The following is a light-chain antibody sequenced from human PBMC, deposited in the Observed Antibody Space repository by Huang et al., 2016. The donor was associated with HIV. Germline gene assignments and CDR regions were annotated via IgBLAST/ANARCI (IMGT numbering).Light chain of an antibody. V-gene: IGKV3-15*01. CDR1: QSLNSN. CDR3: QGYYAWPPWT. Sequence: EIVMTQSPATLSVSPGGSATLSCRASQSLNSNLAWYQQKPGQPPRLLIYDASTRATGIPARFSGSGSGTEFTLTISSLQSEDFAVYYCQGYYAWPPWTFGQGTKVDVK. CDR2: DAS. J-gene: IGKJ1*01.